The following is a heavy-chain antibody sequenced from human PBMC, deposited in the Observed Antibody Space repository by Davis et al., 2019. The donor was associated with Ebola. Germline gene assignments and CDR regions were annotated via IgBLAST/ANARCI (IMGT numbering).Heavy chain of an antibody. CDR1: GGSISSSSYY. V-gene: IGHV4-39*07. Sequence: PGGSLRLSCTVSGGSISSSSYYWGWIRQPPGKGLEWIGSIYYSGSTYYNPSLKSRVTISVDTSKNQFSLKLSSVTVADTAVYYCAREREPDWYFDLWGRGTLVTVSS. CDR3: AREREPDWYFDL. J-gene: IGHJ2*01. D-gene: IGHD1-14*01. CDR2: IYYSGST.